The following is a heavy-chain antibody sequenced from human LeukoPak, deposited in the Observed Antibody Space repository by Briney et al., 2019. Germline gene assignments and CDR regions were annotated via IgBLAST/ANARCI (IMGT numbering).Heavy chain of an antibody. CDR3: ARRRGRYFDRLSNAFDI. CDR2: INHSGST. CDR1: GGSFSGYY. J-gene: IGHJ3*02. D-gene: IGHD3-9*01. Sequence: PSETLSLTCAVYGGSFSGYYWSWIRQPPGKGLEWIGEINHSGSTNYNPSLKSRVTISVDTSKNQFSLKLSSVTAADTAVYYCARRRGRYFDRLSNAFDIWGQGTMVTVSS. V-gene: IGHV4-34*01.